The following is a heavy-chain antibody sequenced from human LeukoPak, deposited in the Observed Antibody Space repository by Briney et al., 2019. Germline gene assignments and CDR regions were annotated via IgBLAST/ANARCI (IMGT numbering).Heavy chain of an antibody. J-gene: IGHJ4*02. CDR1: GGPFSGYY. V-gene: IGHV4-34*01. CDR2: INHSGST. D-gene: IGHD3-22*01. Sequence: SETLSLTCAVYGGPFSGYYWSWIRQPPGKGLEWIGEINHSGSTNYNPSLKSRVTISVDTSKNQFSLKLSSVTAADTAVYYCARHGVLRGITMIVVARRPDFDYWGQGTLVTVSS. CDR3: ARHGVLRGITMIVVARRPDFDY.